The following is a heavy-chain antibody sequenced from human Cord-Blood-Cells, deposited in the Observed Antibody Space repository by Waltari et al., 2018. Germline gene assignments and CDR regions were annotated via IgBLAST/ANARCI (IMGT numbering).Heavy chain of an antibody. CDR1: ELTFSISR. CDR2: ISSSSSYI. J-gene: IGHJ5*02. CDR3: ARGRWFDP. Sequence: EVQLVESGGGLVKPGGSLGLSCAASELTFSISRMNWVRQDLGKGLEWVSCISSSSSYIYYADSVKGRFTISRDNAKNSLYLQMNSLRAEDTAVYYCARGRWFDPWGQGTLVTVSS. V-gene: IGHV3-21*01.